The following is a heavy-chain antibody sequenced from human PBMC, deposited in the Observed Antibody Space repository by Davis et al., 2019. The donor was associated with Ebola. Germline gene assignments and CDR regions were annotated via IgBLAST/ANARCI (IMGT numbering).Heavy chain of an antibody. CDR3: AKGYSWLDA. V-gene: IGHV3-23*01. Sequence: ESLKISCAASGFTFSYYGMSWVRQAPGKGLEWVSGISGSGDDTYYADSVKGRFTISRDNSKNTLYLQMNSLSAEDTSIYYCAKGYSWLDAWGQGTLVTVSS. J-gene: IGHJ5*02. CDR1: GFTFSYYG. D-gene: IGHD2-2*02. CDR2: ISGSGDDT.